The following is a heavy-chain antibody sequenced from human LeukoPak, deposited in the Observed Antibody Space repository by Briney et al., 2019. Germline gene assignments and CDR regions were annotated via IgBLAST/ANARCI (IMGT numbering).Heavy chain of an antibody. V-gene: IGHV4-59*01. CDR2: IYYSGST. CDR1: GGSISSYY. J-gene: IGHJ4*02. CDR3: ARGGITIFGVTPFDY. D-gene: IGHD3-3*01. Sequence: SETLSLTCTVSGGSISSYYWSWIRQPPGKGLEWIGYIYYSGSTNYNPSLKSRVTISVDTSKNQFSLKLSSVTAADTAVYYCARGGITIFGVTPFDYWGQGTLVTVSS.